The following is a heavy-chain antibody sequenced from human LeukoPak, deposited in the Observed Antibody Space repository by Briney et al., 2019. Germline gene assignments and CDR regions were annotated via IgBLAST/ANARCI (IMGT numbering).Heavy chain of an antibody. CDR2: ILYDGSNE. CDR1: GFTFSNYD. J-gene: IGHJ4*02. V-gene: IGHV3-30*02. D-gene: IGHD6-19*01. CDR3: AKSLGYSSGFLDY. Sequence: GGSLRLSCAASGFTFSNYDMHWVRQAPGKGLEWVTFILYDGSNEYYADSVKGRFTISRDNSKNTLYLQMNSLRAADTAVYYCAKSLGYSSGFLDYWGQGTLVTVSS.